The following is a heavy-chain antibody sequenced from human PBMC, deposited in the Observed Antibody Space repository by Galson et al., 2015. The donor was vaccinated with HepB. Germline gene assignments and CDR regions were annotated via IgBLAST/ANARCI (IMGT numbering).Heavy chain of an antibody. CDR2: IYYTGTT. V-gene: IGHV4-59*02. Sequence: TLSLTCTVSGVSVSGYYWSWIRQPPGKGLEWIGHIYYTGTTHYNPSLKSRVTISLDTSKTQYSLKLTSVTAADTAVYYCARSGYIYGSDAFDIWGQGTRVTVSS. J-gene: IGHJ3*02. CDR3: ARSGYIYGSDAFDI. D-gene: IGHD5-18*01. CDR1: GVSVSGYY.